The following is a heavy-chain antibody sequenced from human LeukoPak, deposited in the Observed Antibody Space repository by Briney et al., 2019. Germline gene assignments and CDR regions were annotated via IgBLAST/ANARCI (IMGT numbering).Heavy chain of an antibody. CDR3: AKTKRGYSYGYNDY. CDR1: RFTFSSYG. CDR2: IWYDGSNK. V-gene: IGHV3-33*06. J-gene: IGHJ4*02. Sequence: PGGSLRLSCAASRFTFSSYGMHWVRQAPGKGLEWVAVIWYDGSNKYYADSVKGRFTISRDNSKNTLYLQMNSLRAEDTAVYYCAKTKRGYSYGYNDYWGQGALVTVSS. D-gene: IGHD5-18*01.